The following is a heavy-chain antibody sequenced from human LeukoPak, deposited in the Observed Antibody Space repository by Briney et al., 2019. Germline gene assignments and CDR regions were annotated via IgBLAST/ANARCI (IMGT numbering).Heavy chain of an antibody. CDR2: ISHDGSVK. CDR3: ARAATWVPGGQSVPYFYPYALDL. V-gene: IGHV3-30-3*01. Sequence: GGSLRLSCAASGFNFSSNFMHWVRQAPGKGLEWITIISHDGSVKNYADSVKGRFTLSRDNSRNTLDLQMNSLKVDDTAIYYCARAATWVPGGQSVPYFYPYALDLWGQGTRVTVSS. D-gene: IGHD3-22*01. CDR1: GFNFSSNF. J-gene: IGHJ3*01.